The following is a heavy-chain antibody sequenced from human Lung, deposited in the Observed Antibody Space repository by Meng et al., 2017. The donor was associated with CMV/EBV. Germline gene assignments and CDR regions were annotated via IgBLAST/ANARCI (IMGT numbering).Heavy chain of an antibody. CDR2: ISAYNGNT. CDR3: ARDWELVRHGGDY. V-gene: IGHV1-18*01. CDR1: GYTFTSYG. Sequence: ASVKVSCKASGYTFTSYGISWVRQAPGQGLEWMGWISAYNGNTNYAQKFQGRVIMTTDTFTSTAYMELRSLRSDDTAGYYRARDWELVRHGGDYWGQGTLVTVSS. J-gene: IGHJ4*02. D-gene: IGHD3-10*01.